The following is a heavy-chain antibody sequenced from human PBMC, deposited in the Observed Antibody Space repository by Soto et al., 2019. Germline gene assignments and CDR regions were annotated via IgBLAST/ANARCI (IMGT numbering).Heavy chain of an antibody. CDR3: VRDHIWAFDF. D-gene: IGHD2-21*01. CDR2: ISVTSGSI. V-gene: IGHV3-48*02. Sequence: EVQLVESGGGLVQPGGSLRISCAASGFTFSSFALNWVRQAPGKGLEWISYISVTSGSIFYADSVKGRFTISRDDARNTLYLQMNTLRDEDTAVYFCVRDHIWAFDFWGRGTMVTVFS. J-gene: IGHJ3*01. CDR1: GFTFSSFA.